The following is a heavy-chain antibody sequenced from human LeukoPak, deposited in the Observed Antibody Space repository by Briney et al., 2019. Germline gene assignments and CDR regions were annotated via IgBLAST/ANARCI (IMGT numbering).Heavy chain of an antibody. CDR3: ARGGGYSSGWPDY. Sequence: ETLSLTCTVSGYSISSDYYWSWIRQPPGKGLEWIGEINHSGSTNYNPSLKNRVTISVDTSKNQFSLKLSSVTAADTAVYYCARGGGYSSGWPDYWGQGTLVTVSS. CDR1: GYSISSDYY. D-gene: IGHD6-19*01. CDR2: INHSGST. J-gene: IGHJ4*02. V-gene: IGHV4-38-2*02.